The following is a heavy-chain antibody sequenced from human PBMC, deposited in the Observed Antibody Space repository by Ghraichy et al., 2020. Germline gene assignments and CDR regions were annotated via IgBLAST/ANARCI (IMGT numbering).Heavy chain of an antibody. J-gene: IGHJ6*02. CDR1: GGSITSYY. D-gene: IGHD3-9*01. V-gene: IGHV4-59*08. Sequence: SQTLSLTCTVSGGSITSYYWSWIRQPPGKGLEWIGYIYYTGSTNYNPSLKSRVTISVDTSKNQFSLKLSSVTAADTAVYFCVRHFTGSHSNAQDGMDVWGQGTTVTVSS. CDR2: IYYTGST. CDR3: VRHFTGSHSNAQDGMDV.